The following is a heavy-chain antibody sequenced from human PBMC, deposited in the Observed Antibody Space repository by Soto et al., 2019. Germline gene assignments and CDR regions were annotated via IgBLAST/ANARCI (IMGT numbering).Heavy chain of an antibody. CDR2: IIPIFGTA. CDR1: GGTFSSYA. CDR3: AREGVRGMDV. V-gene: IGHV1-69*05. J-gene: IGHJ6*02. Sequence: GASVKVSCKASGGTFSSYAISWVRQAPGQGLEWMGGIIPIFGTANYAQKFQGRVTMTRNTSISTAYMELSSLRSEDTAVYYCAREGVRGMDVWGQGTTVTVSS. D-gene: IGHD3-16*01.